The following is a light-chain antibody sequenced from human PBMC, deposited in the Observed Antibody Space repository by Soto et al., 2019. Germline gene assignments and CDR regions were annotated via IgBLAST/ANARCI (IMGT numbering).Light chain of an antibody. J-gene: IGLJ2*01. CDR1: SSDVGGYSY. Sequence: QSALTQRASVSGSPGQSITISCTGTSSDVGGYSYVSWYQQHPGKAPKLMIYDVSNRPSGVSNRFSGSKSGNTASLTISGLQAEDEADYYCSSYTSSSTLVFGGGTKVTVL. V-gene: IGLV2-14*01. CDR3: SSYTSSSTLV. CDR2: DVS.